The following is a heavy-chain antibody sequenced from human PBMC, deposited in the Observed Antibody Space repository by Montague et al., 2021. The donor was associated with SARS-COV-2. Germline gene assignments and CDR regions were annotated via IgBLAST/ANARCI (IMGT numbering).Heavy chain of an antibody. Sequence: SETLSLTCTFSGGSISTIVNFWGWIRQPPGKGLEWIGEINHSGSTNYNPSLKSRVTISVDTSKNQFSLKLSSVTAADTAVYYCARGSGCSGGSCYSEWDPYYYYGMDVWGQGTTVTVSS. CDR1: GGSISTIVNF. V-gene: IGHV4-39*07. D-gene: IGHD2-15*01. CDR2: INHSGST. CDR3: ARGSGCSGGSCYSEWDPYYYYGMDV. J-gene: IGHJ6*02.